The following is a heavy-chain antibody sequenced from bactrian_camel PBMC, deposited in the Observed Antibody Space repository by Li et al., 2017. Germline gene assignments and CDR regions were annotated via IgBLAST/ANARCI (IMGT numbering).Heavy chain of an antibody. CDR2: ISADGSDT. J-gene: IGHJ4*01. Sequence: HVQLVESGGGLVQPGGSLRLSCVATGFTLSSSAMGWVRQVPGKGLEWVAGISADGSDTYYGESVKGRFTISRDNAENTVTLLLSRLKPEDTALYFCAARPTWRGGCVFIEGYLYNWWGRGTQVTVS. D-gene: IGHD8*01. V-gene: IGHV3S7*01. CDR1: GFTLSSSA. CDR3: AARPTWRGGCVFIEGYLYNW.